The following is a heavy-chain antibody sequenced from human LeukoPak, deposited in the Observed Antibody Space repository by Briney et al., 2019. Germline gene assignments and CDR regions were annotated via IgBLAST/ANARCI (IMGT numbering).Heavy chain of an antibody. CDR2: ISSSASTI. J-gene: IGHJ4*02. D-gene: IGHD1-7*01. CDR1: GFTFSSYE. V-gene: IGHV3-48*03. Sequence: PGRSLRLSCAASGFTFSSYEMNWVRQAPGKGLEWVSYISSSASTILYADSVKGRFTISRDNAKNSLYLQMNSLRAEDTAVYYCAREARITGTPIDYWGRGTLVTVSS. CDR3: AREARITGTPIDY.